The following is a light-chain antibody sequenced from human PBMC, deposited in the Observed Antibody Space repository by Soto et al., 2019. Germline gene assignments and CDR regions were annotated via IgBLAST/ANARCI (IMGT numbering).Light chain of an antibody. V-gene: IGKV1-39*01. Sequence: DIQMTQSPSSLSASVGDRVTITCRASQSLSSSVNWYQQKPGKAPKLLIYAASRLQSGVPSTFSAGGSETEFALTIRSLQPEGLANYYCQQSYSTPRTVGRGTKLELK. CDR2: AAS. CDR3: QQSYSTPRT. J-gene: IGKJ4*02. CDR1: QSLSSS.